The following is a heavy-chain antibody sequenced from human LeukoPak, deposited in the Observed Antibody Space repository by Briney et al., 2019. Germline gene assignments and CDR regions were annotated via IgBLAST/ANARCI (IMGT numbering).Heavy chain of an antibody. CDR3: AKGLGTVVTGASVAFDY. CDR1: GFTFSSYG. V-gene: IGHV3-30*18. CDR2: ISYDGSNK. D-gene: IGHD4-23*01. J-gene: IGHJ4*02. Sequence: PPGGSLRLSCAASGFTFSSYGMHWVRQAPGKGLEWVAVISYDGSNKYYADSVKGRFTISRDNSKNTLYLQMNSLRAEDTAVYYCAKGLGTVVTGASVAFDYWGQGTLVTVSS.